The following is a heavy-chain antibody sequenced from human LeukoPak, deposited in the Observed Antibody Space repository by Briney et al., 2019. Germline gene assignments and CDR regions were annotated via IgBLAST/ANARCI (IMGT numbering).Heavy chain of an antibody. CDR3: ARGYCSGGSCHDHYYYYYMDV. D-gene: IGHD2-15*01. Sequence: PVKVSCKASGGTFSSYAISWVRQAPGQGLEWMGRIIPIFGTANYAQKFQGRVTITADKSTSTAYMELSSLRSEDTAVYYCARGYCSGGSCHDHYYYYYMDVWGKGTTVTVSS. J-gene: IGHJ6*03. CDR1: GGTFSSYA. CDR2: IIPIFGTA. V-gene: IGHV1-69*06.